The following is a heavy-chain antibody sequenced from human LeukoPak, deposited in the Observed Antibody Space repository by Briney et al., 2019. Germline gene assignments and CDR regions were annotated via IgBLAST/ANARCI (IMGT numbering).Heavy chain of an antibody. V-gene: IGHV4-59*01. CDR1: GGSISSYY. CDR3: ARGPPLGVVQYHYGSGSPNYYYMDV. Sequence: SETLSLTCTVSGGSISSYYWSWIRQPPGKGLEWIGYIYYSGSTNYNPPLKSRVTISVDTSKNQFSLKLSSVTAADTAVYYCARGPPLGVVQYHYGSGSPNYYYMDVWGKGTTVTVSS. CDR2: IYYSGST. J-gene: IGHJ6*03. D-gene: IGHD3-10*01.